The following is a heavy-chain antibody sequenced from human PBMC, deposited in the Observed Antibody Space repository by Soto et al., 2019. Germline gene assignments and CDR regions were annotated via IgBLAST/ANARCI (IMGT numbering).Heavy chain of an antibody. D-gene: IGHD3-10*01. V-gene: IGHV3-23*01. CDR1: GFNFNIYA. J-gene: IGHJ4*02. Sequence: EVQLLESGGDLIQPGGSLRLSCAASGFNFNIYAMSWVRQAPGRGLEWVSAIGGSGSHTYYTASVEGRFTTSRDNSKNTMYLQLNRVRVDDAAVYYCVKLGDDYGWGTSFYFEQWGQGTLVTVSS. CDR3: VKLGDDYGWGTSFYFEQ. CDR2: IGGSGSHT.